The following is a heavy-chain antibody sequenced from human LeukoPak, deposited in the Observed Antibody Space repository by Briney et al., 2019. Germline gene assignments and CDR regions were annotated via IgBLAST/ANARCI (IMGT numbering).Heavy chain of an antibody. Sequence: GGSLRLSCAASGFTFSSYVMSWVRQAPGKGLEWVSAISGSGGSTYYADSVKGRFTISRDNSKNTLYMQMNSLRAEDSAVYYCAKSHDSSGSDYWGQGTLVTVSS. CDR1: GFTFSSYV. CDR3: AKSHDSSGSDY. V-gene: IGHV3-23*01. CDR2: ISGSGGST. J-gene: IGHJ4*02. D-gene: IGHD3-22*01.